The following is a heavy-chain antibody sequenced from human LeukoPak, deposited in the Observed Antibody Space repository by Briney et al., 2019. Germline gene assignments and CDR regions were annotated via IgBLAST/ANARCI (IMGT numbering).Heavy chain of an antibody. CDR2: ISGSGGGT. D-gene: IGHD6-19*01. V-gene: IGHV3-23*01. CDR3: AKDKAPIAVAHYDY. J-gene: IGHJ4*02. Sequence: PGGSLRLSCAASGFTFSSYAMSWVRQAPGKGLEWVSAISGSGGGTYYADSVKGRFTISRDNSKNTLYLQMNGLRAEDTAVYYCAKDKAPIAVAHYDYWGQGTLVTVSS. CDR1: GFTFSSYA.